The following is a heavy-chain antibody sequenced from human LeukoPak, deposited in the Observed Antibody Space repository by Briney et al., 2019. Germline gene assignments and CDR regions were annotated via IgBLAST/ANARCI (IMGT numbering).Heavy chain of an antibody. D-gene: IGHD3-10*01. CDR3: ASAGPDSLGGGDY. J-gene: IGHJ4*02. Sequence: PSETLSLTCTVSGGSIGSDYWSWIRQPPGKGLEWIGYISYSGSTNYNPSLQSRVTISVDTSKNQFSLTLSSVTAADTAMYYCASAGPDSLGGGDYWGQGTLVTVSS. CDR1: GGSIGSDY. CDR2: ISYSGST. V-gene: IGHV4-59*08.